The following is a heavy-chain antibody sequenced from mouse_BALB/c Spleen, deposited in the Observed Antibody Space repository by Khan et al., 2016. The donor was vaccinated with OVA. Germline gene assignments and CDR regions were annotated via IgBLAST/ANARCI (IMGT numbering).Heavy chain of an antibody. CDR2: IYPGNVNT. CDR3: ARWGGNYPSYAMDY. D-gene: IGHD2-1*01. CDR1: GYTFTSYY. J-gene: IGHJ4*01. V-gene: IGHV1S56*01. Sequence: QVQLKQSGPELVKPGASVRISCMASGYTFTSYYIHWVKQRPGQGLEWIGWIYPGNVNTKYNEKFKGKATLTADTSSSTAYMQLSSLTSEDSAVYFCARWGGNYPSYAMDYWGQGTSVTVSS.